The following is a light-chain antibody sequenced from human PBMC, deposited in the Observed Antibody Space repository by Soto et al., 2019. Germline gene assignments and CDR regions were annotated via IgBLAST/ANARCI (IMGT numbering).Light chain of an antibody. J-gene: IGKJ1*01. V-gene: IGKV3-20*01. CDR2: GAS. CDR3: QQYVSSTWA. CDR1: QSVSSSY. Sequence: EIVLTQSPGTLSLSPGERATLSCRASQSVSSSYLAWYQQKPGQAPRLLIYGASRRATGIPDRFTGSGSGTDFNLTISRLETEDFAVYECQQYVSSTWAFGQGTKVDIK.